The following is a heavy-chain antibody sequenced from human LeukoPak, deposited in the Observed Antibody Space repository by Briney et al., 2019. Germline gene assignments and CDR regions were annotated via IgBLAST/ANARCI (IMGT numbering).Heavy chain of an antibody. CDR1: GGSISSGNYY. Sequence: SQTLSLTCTVSGGSISSGNYYWSWIRQSAGKGLEWIGRIHSTGNTDYYPSLKSRVTISVDTSKNQFSLKLSSVTAADTAVYYCASGLVGATEWGQGTLVTVSS. CDR2: IHSTGNT. D-gene: IGHD1-26*01. J-gene: IGHJ4*02. V-gene: IGHV4-61*02. CDR3: ASGLVGATE.